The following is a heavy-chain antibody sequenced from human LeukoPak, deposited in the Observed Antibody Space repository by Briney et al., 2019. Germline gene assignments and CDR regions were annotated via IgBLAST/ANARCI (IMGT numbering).Heavy chain of an antibody. J-gene: IGHJ4*02. D-gene: IGHD3-22*01. CDR3: ARDSPYYYDSSGRYFDY. CDR2: IHHSGST. Sequence: SGTLSLTCAVSGGSISSSNWWSWVRQPPGKGLEWIGEIHHSGSTNYNPSLKSRVTMSVDKSKNQFSLKLSSVTAADTAVYYCARDSPYYYDSSGRYFDYWGQGTLVTVSS. CDR1: GGSISSSNW. V-gene: IGHV4-4*02.